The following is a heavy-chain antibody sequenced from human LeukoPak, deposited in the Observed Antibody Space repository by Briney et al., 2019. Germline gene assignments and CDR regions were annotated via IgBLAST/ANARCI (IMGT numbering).Heavy chain of an antibody. Sequence: SETLSLTCAVYGGSFSDYFWSWIRQPPGKGLEWIGEISHSGSTTYNPSLRSRVTISGDTSKKQFSLKLSSVTAANTAVYYCVTYYYGSSAPKRNYWGQGILVTVSS. CDR2: ISHSGST. J-gene: IGHJ4*02. D-gene: IGHD3-22*01. V-gene: IGHV4-34*01. CDR3: VTYYYGSSAPKRNY. CDR1: GGSFSDYF.